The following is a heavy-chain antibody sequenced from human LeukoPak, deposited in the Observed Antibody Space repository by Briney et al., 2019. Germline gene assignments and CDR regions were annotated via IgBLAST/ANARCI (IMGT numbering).Heavy chain of an antibody. V-gene: IGHV3-11*06. J-gene: IGHJ4*02. D-gene: IGHD5-18*01. CDR1: GFTFSDYY. CDR2: ISSSSSYI. Sequence: GGPLRLSCTASGFTFSDYYMSWIRQTPGKGLEWVSSISSSSSYIYYADSVKGRFTISRDNAKNSLYLQMNSLRAEDTAVYYCARDLTWIQLWSYFDYWGQGTLVTVSS. CDR3: ARDLTWIQLWSYFDY.